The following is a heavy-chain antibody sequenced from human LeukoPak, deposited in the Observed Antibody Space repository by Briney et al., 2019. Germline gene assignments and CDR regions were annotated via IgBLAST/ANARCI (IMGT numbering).Heavy chain of an antibody. CDR1: GYSISSGYY. CDR2: IYHSGST. J-gene: IGHJ4*02. Sequence: SETLSLTCTVSGYSISSGYYWGWIRQPPGKRLEWIGSIYHSGSTYYNPSLKSRVTISVDTSKNQFSLKLSSVTAADTAVYYCARSAGGFDYVWGSYFDYWGQGTLVTVSS. D-gene: IGHD3-16*01. V-gene: IGHV4-38-2*02. CDR3: ARSAGGFDYVWGSYFDY.